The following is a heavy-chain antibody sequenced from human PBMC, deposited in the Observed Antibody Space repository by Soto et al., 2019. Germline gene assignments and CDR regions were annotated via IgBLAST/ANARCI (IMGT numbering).Heavy chain of an antibody. CDR1: GGSISSGGYY. V-gene: IGHV4-31*01. CDR3: ARSSTSANYLAY. Sequence: QVQLQESGPGLVKPSQTLSLTCTVSGGSISSGGYYWSWIRQHPGKGLEWIGYIYYSGSSFYNPSLKLPVTKSVAPAKNQFALKLSSVTAADTAVYYCARSSTSANYLAYWGQGTLVIVSS. J-gene: IGHJ4*02. D-gene: IGHD2-2*01. CDR2: IYYSGSS.